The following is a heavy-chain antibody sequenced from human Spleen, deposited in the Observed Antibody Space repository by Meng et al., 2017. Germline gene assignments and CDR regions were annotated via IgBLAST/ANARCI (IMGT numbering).Heavy chain of an antibody. CDR2: IYYSGST. CDR1: GGSISSGGYY. Sequence: VPLQESGPGLGKPSPTLSLTCTVSGGSISSGGYYWGWIRQHPGKGLKWIGYIYYSGSTYYNPSLKSRVTISVDTSKNQFSLKLSSVTAADSAVYYCARGPTTMAHDFDYWGQGTLVTVSS. CDR3: ARGPTTMAHDFDY. J-gene: IGHJ4*02. V-gene: IGHV4-31*03. D-gene: IGHD4-11*01.